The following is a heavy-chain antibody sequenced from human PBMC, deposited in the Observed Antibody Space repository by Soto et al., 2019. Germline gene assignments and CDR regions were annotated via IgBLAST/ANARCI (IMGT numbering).Heavy chain of an antibody. V-gene: IGHV1-8*01. CDR2: MNPNSGNT. CDR1: GYTFTSYD. D-gene: IGHD2-8*01. CDR3: ARGDCTNGVCYSGGIDY. Sequence: QVQLVQSGAEVKKPGASVKVSCKASGYTFTSYDINWVRQATGQGLEWMGWMNPNSGNTGYAQKFQCRVTMTRNTSISTAYMELSSLRSEDTAVYYCARGDCTNGVCYSGGIDYWGQGTLVTVSS. J-gene: IGHJ4*02.